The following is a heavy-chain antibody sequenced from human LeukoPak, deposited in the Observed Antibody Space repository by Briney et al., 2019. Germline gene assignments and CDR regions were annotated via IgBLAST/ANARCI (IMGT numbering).Heavy chain of an antibody. V-gene: IGHV4-59*01. CDR2: IYYSGST. Sequence: KASETLSLTCTVSGGSISSYYWSWIRQPPGKGLEWIGYIYYSGSTNYNPSLKSRATISVDTSKNQFSLKLSSVTAADTAVYYCARGGPPRNARRGFDYWGQGTLVTVFS. D-gene: IGHD3-10*01. CDR1: GGSISSYY. J-gene: IGHJ4*02. CDR3: ARGGPPRNARRGFDY.